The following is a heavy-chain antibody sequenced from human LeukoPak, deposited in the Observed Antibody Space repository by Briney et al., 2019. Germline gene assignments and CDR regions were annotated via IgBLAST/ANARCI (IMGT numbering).Heavy chain of an antibody. Sequence: PSETLSLTCTVSGGSISNTNYYWGWIRQPPGAGLEWLGSIYDSGATYYNPSLKSRVTVSIDTSKNQFSLKLSSVTAADTAVYYCARDGGKKIDYWGQGTLVTVSS. V-gene: IGHV4-39*02. D-gene: IGHD3-16*01. CDR2: IYDSGAT. J-gene: IGHJ4*02. CDR3: ARDGGKKIDY. CDR1: GGSISNTNYY.